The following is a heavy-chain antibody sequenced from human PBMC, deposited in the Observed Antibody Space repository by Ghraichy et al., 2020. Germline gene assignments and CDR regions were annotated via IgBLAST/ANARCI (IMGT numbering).Heavy chain of an antibody. Sequence: SETLSLTCAVYGGSFSGYYWSWIRQPPGKGLEWIGEINHSGSTNYNPSLKSRVTISVDTSKNQFSLKLSSVTAADTAVYYCARGSRFRWPSYGMDVWGQGTTVTVSS. CDR2: INHSGST. CDR1: GGSFSGYY. V-gene: IGHV4-34*01. CDR3: ARGSRFRWPSYGMDV. D-gene: IGHD5-24*01. J-gene: IGHJ6*02.